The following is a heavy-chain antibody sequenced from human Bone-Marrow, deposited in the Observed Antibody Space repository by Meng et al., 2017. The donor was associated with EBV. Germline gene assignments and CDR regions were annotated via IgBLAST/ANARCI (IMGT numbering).Heavy chain of an antibody. V-gene: IGHV1-3*01. CDR1: GNTFTSYA. Sequence: VTLCQSGAELKKPGASVKVSCEASGNTFTSYAMHWVRQAPGQRLEWMGWINVGNGDTKYSQKFHGRVTITRDTSATTAYMELSSLTSEDTAVYYCARDSTGDSRRFDPWGQGTLVTVSS. D-gene: IGHD3-22*01. J-gene: IGHJ5*02. CDR3: ARDSTGDSRRFDP. CDR2: INVGNGDT.